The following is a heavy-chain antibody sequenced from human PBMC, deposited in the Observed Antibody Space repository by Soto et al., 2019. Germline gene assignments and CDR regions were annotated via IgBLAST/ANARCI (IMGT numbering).Heavy chain of an antibody. CDR2: IYHSGST. V-gene: IGHV4-4*02. Sequence: SETLSLTCAVSGGSISSRNWWNWVRQPPGKGLEWNGEIYHSGSTNYNPSLKSRVTKSVDKSKNSLYLQMNSLRAEDTAVYFCARDTTPHMADYYYSYAMDVWGQGTTVTVSS. CDR1: GGSISSRNW. CDR3: ARDTTPHMADYYYSYAMDV. D-gene: IGHD1-1*01. J-gene: IGHJ6*02.